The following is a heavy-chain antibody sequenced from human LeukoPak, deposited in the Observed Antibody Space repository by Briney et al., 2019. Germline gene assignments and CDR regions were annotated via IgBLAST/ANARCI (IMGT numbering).Heavy chain of an antibody. CDR3: ARGVDTVTNFDY. CDR1: GYTFTSYD. CDR2: MNPNSGNT. Sequence: GASVKVSCKASGYTFTSYDISWVRQATGQGLEWMGWMNPNSGNTGYAQKFQGRVTMTRNTSISTAYMELSSLRSEDTAVYYCARGVDTVTNFDYWGQGTLVTVSS. J-gene: IGHJ4*02. D-gene: IGHD5-18*01. V-gene: IGHV1-8*01.